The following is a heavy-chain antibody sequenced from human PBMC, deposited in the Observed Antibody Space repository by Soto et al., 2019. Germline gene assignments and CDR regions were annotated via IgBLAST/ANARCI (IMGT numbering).Heavy chain of an antibody. CDR3: ERGDYEGYYYGMDV. CDR1: GYTFTSYA. D-gene: IGHD4-17*01. V-gene: IGHV1-3*01. J-gene: IGHJ6*02. Sequence: QVQLVQSGAEVKKPGASVKVSCKASGYTFTSYARHWVRQAPGQRLEWMGWINAGNGNTKYSQKFQGRVTITRDTYARTAYMELSSLRSEDTAVYYCERGDYEGYYYGMDVWGQGTTVTVSS. CDR2: INAGNGNT.